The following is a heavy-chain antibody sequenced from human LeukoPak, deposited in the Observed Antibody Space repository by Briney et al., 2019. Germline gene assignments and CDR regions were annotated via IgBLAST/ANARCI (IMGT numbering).Heavy chain of an antibody. CDR3: ARHPPVDCNWPRPLDC. D-gene: IGHD2/OR15-2a*01. V-gene: IGHV4-39*01. J-gene: IGHJ4*02. CDR1: APSITSSPDG. Sequence: SETLSPTYTLAAPSITSSPDGWGWLRQPPGKGLEWIGTIYYSGSTYYNPSLKTRLTISVPTSKNPFSLKLTSMTAADTAVYYCARHPPVDCNWPRPLDCWGQGSLVTVSS. CDR2: IYYSGST.